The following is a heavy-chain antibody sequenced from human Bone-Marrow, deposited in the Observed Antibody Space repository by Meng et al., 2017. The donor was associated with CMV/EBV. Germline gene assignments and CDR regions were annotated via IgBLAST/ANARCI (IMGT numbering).Heavy chain of an antibody. Sequence: GESLKISCAASGFTFSNYWMSWVRQAPGRGLEWVANIKYDGSDKYYVHSVKGRFTISRDNAKNSLYLQMNSLRAEDTAVYYCARDTSLDYWGQGTLVTVSS. J-gene: IGHJ4*02. CDR3: ARDTSLDY. CDR1: GFTFSNYW. CDR2: IKYDGSDK. V-gene: IGHV3-7*01. D-gene: IGHD3-16*01.